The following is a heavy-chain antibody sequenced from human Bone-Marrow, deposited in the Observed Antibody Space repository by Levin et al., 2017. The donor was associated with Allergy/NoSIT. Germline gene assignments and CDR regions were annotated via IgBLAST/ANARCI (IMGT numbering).Heavy chain of an antibody. Sequence: LSLTCAASGFTFSSYSMNWVRQAPGKGLEWVSSISSSSSYIYYADSVKGRFTISRDNAKNSLYLQMNSLRAEDTAVYHCARDRSGGLRYDYWGQGTLVTVSS. CDR3: ARDRSGGLRYDY. D-gene: IGHD5-12*01. J-gene: IGHJ4*02. CDR2: ISSSSSYI. CDR1: GFTFSSYS. V-gene: IGHV3-21*01.